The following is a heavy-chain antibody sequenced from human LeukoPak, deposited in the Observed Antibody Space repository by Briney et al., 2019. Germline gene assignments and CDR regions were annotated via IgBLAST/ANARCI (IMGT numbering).Heavy chain of an antibody. Sequence: GGSLQISCRGSGYSFSNYWIGWVRQLPGKGLEWMGIIYPGDSNTRYSPSFQGQVTISADRSISTAYLQWSSLKASDTAIYYCARQPLVRDCGGDCEFDYWGQATLVSVSS. J-gene: IGHJ4*02. V-gene: IGHV5-51*01. CDR2: IYPGDSNT. CDR1: GYSFSNYW. D-gene: IGHD2-21*02. CDR3: ARQPLVRDCGGDCEFDY.